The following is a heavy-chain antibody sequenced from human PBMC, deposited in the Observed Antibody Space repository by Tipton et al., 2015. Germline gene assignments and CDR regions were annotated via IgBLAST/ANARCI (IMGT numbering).Heavy chain of an antibody. CDR3: ARGVLLSAFAN. J-gene: IGHJ3*02. CDR1: GGSIRSYY. D-gene: IGHD2-15*01. CDR2: VDYTGRT. Sequence: TLSLTCTVSGGSIRSYYWSWIRQHPGKGLEWIAYVDYTGRTYYDPSLKSRLMISLDTYKNQFSLNISSVTAADTAVYHCARGVLLSAFANWGQGTMVTVSS. V-gene: IGHV4-31*03.